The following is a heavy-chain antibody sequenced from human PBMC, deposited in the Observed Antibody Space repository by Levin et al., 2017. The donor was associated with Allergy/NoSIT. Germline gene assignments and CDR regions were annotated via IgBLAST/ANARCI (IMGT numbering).Heavy chain of an antibody. D-gene: IGHD3-10*01. CDR2: IRNKAFGATT. J-gene: IGHJ4*02. V-gene: IGHV3-49*03. Sequence: LAGGSLRLSCTASGFTFGDYAMSWFRQAPGKGLECVGFIRNKAFGATTEYAASVKGRFTISTDDSRSIAYLQMNSLKTDDTAVYYCTRWGFGGFDYWGQGTLVAVSS. CDR1: GFTFGDYA. CDR3: TRWGFGGFDY.